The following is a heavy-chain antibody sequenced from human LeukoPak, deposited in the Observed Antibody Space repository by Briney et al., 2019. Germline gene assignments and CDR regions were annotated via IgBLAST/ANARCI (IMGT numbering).Heavy chain of an antibody. V-gene: IGHV3-53*01. Sequence: PGGSLRLSCAASGVTLSSNYMSWVRQAPGKGLEWVSDIYSGGSTYYADSVKGRFTISRDNSKNTLYLQMNSLRAEDTAVYYCAADSSGYPTRVPPDYWGQGTLVTVSS. D-gene: IGHD3-22*01. CDR1: GVTLSSNY. CDR2: IYSGGST. J-gene: IGHJ4*02. CDR3: AADSSGYPTRVPPDY.